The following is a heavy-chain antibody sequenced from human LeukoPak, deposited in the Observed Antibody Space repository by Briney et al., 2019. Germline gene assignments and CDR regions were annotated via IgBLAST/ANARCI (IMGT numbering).Heavy chain of an antibody. CDR1: GGTFSSYA. Sequence: SVKVSCKASGGTFSSYAISWVRQAPGQGLEWMGGIIPIFGTANYAQKFQGRVTITADESTSTAYMELSSLRSVDTAVYYCARVNDCSGGSCYPDFDYWGQGTLVTVSS. CDR3: ARVNDCSGGSCYPDFDY. V-gene: IGHV1-69*13. J-gene: IGHJ4*02. D-gene: IGHD2-15*01. CDR2: IIPIFGTA.